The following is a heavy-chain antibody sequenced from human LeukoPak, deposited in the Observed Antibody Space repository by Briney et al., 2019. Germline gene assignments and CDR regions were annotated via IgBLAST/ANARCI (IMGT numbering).Heavy chain of an antibody. J-gene: IGHJ4*02. D-gene: IGHD5-18*01. V-gene: IGHV3-23*01. Sequence: GGSLRLSCAASGFTFSSYAMSWVRQAPGKGLDWVSVISGSAHKIRYADSVKGRFTISRDNSENIVYLQMNNLRAEDTAVYYCAGRVTGYSSGYVYWGQGTLVTVSS. CDR1: GFTFSSYA. CDR3: AGRVTGYSSGYVY. CDR2: ISGSAHKI.